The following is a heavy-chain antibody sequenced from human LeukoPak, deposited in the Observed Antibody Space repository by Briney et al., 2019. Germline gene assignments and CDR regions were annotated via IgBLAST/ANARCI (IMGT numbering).Heavy chain of an antibody. V-gene: IGHV3-30*04. CDR3: ARESHTYNSGWSGVAFDI. CDR2: MSYDGRSK. Sequence: PGGSLRLSCAASGFTFSSYAMHWVRQAPGKGLEWVAIMSYDGRSKYYADSVKGRITISRDNSRNTLYLQMNSLRTEDTAVYYCARESHTYNSGWSGVAFDIWGQGTMVTVSS. J-gene: IGHJ3*02. D-gene: IGHD6-19*01. CDR1: GFTFSSYA.